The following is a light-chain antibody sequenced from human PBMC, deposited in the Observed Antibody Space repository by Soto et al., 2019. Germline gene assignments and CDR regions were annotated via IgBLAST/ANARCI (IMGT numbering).Light chain of an antibody. CDR3: QTWGTGIWV. CDR1: SGHSSYA. J-gene: IGLJ3*02. Sequence: QPVLTQSPSASASLGASVKLTCTLSSGHSSYAIAWHQLQPEKGPRFLMNLSSDGSHSNGDGIPDRFSGSSSGAERYLTISSLQSEDEADYYCQTWGTGIWVFGGGTKVTVL. CDR2: LSSDGSH. V-gene: IGLV4-69*02.